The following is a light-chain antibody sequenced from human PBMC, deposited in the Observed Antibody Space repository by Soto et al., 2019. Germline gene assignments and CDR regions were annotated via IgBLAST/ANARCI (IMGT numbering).Light chain of an antibody. CDR2: KAS. J-gene: IGKJ1*01. CDR1: QSIDYW. CDR3: QQYNGFSRT. V-gene: IGKV1-5*03. Sequence: DLQMTQSPSTLSASVGDRVTITCRASQSIDYWLAWYQQKPGKPPKLLIYKASSLETGVPPRFTGSGSGTEFTLTISSLQVDDFATYYCQQYNGFSRTFGQGTKVDIK.